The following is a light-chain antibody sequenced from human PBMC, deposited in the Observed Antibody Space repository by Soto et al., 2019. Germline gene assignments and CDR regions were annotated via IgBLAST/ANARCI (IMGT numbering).Light chain of an antibody. CDR2: EVS. CDR1: SSDIGGYNY. J-gene: IGLJ3*02. V-gene: IGLV2-8*01. CDR3: SSFAGRYSWV. Sequence: QSALTQPPSASGSPGQSVTISCAGTSSDIGGYNYVSWYQPHPGKAPKLMIYEVSKRPSGVPDRFSGSKSANTASLTVSGLQADDEADYYCSSFAGRYSWVFGGGTKLTVL.